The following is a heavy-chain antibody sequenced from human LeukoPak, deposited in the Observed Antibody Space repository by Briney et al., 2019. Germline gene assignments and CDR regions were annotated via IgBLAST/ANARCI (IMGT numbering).Heavy chain of an antibody. CDR2: ISGNGGTT. J-gene: IGHJ4*02. CDR3: AKATTISAAGSHFVY. D-gene: IGHD6-13*01. V-gene: IGHV3-23*01. Sequence: GGSLRLSCVDSGFTSSSYAMSWVRQAPGGGLEWVSAISGNGGTTYYADSVKGRFTISRDNSKNTLYLQMNSLRAEDTAVFCCAKATTISAAGSHFVYWGQGTLVTVSS. CDR1: GFTSSSYA.